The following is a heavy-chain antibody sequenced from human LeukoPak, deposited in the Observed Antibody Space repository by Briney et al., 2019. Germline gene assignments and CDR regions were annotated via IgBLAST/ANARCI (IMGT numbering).Heavy chain of an antibody. V-gene: IGHV3-20*03. CDR1: FTFAASGFTFSDYY. J-gene: IGHJ2*01. Sequence: FTFAASGFTFSDYYMSWVRQAPGKGLEWVSGINWNGGSTGYVDSVKVRFTISRDNAKNSLFLHMNSLGFEEPALYYCANDPVVVATTTTPYWYFDLWGRGTRVTVSS. D-gene: IGHD2-15*01. CDR2: INWNGGST. CDR3: ANDPVVVATTTTPYWYFDL.